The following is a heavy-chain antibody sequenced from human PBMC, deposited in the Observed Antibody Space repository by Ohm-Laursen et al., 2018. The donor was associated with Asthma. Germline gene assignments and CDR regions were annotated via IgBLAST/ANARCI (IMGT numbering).Heavy chain of an antibody. D-gene: IGHD6-13*01. V-gene: IGHV1-46*01. Sequence: SVKVSCKASGYTFTSYYMHWVRQAPGQGLEWMGIINPSGGSTSYAQKFQGRVTMTRDTSTSTVYMELSSLRSEDTAVYYCARAKEAAAAYDAFDIWGQGTMVIVSS. CDR1: GYTFTSYY. CDR3: ARAKEAAAAYDAFDI. J-gene: IGHJ3*02. CDR2: INPSGGST.